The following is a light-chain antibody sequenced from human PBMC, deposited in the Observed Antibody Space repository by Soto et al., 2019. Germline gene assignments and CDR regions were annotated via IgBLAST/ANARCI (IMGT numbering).Light chain of an antibody. CDR3: QQYDM. CDR1: QNIYKW. V-gene: IGKV1-5*01. CDR2: DAS. Sequence: DIQMTQSPSTLSASVGDRVTITCRASQNIYKWLAWYQQKSGKAPNPLIYDASSLKSGVPARFSGSVSGTELTLTITSLQPEDFATYYCQQYDMFGPGTKGDIK. J-gene: IGKJ1*01.